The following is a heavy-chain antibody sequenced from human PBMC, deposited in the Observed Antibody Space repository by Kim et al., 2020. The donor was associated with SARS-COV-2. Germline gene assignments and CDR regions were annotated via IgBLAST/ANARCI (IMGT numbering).Heavy chain of an antibody. CDR2: INHSGST. V-gene: IGHV4-34*01. Sequence: SETLSLTCAVYGGSFSGYYWSWIRQPPGKGLEWIGEINHSGSTNYNPSLKSRVTISVDTSKNHFSLKLSSVTAADTAVYYCARSGRYDYVWGSYRYIRLNYFDYWGQGTLVTVSS. CDR1: GGSFSGYY. CDR3: ARSGRYDYVWGSYRYIRLNYFDY. D-gene: IGHD3-16*02. J-gene: IGHJ4*02.